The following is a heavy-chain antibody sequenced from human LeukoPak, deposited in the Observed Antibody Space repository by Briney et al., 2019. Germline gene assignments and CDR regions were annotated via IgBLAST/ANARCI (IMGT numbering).Heavy chain of an antibody. D-gene: IGHD3-10*01. V-gene: IGHV3-23*01. CDR2: ISGSGGST. CDR3: ARPHYYGSGSYYTNYYYYGMDV. Sequence: PGGSLRLSCAASGFTFSSYAMSWVRRAPGQAGEWGTAISGSGGSTYYADSVKGRFTISRDNSKNALYLQMNSLRAENTAVYYCARPHYYGSGSYYTNYYYYGMDVWGQGAPVTVSS. J-gene: IGHJ6*02. CDR1: GFTFSSYA.